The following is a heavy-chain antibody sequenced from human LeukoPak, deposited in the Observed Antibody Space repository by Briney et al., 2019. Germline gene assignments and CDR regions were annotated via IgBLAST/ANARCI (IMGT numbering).Heavy chain of an antibody. CDR1: GFTFSSYA. CDR2: ISGSGGST. J-gene: IGHJ4*02. V-gene: IGHV3-23*01. Sequence: PGGSLRLSCAASGFTFSSYAMSWVRQAPGKGLEWVSAISGSGGSTYYADSVKGRFTISRDNSKNTLYLQMNSLRAEDTAVYYCAKTPPPPSSMVGGPFDYWGQGTLVTVSS. CDR3: AKTPPPPSSMVGGPFDY. D-gene: IGHD3-10*01.